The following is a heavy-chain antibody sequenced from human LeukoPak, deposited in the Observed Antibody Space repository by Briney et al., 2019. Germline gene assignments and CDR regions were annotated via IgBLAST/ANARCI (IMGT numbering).Heavy chain of an antibody. V-gene: IGHV3-9*01. D-gene: IGHD5-12*01. CDR3: AKAGNIVATRLGGPFDY. CDR1: GFTFDDYA. CDR2: ISWNSGSI. J-gene: IGHJ4*02. Sequence: GGSLRLSCAASGFTFDDYAMHWVRQAPGKGLEGVSGISWNSGSIRYPDSVKGRFTISRDNAKNSLYLQMNSLRAEDTALYYCAKAGNIVATRLGGPFDYWGQGTLVTVSS.